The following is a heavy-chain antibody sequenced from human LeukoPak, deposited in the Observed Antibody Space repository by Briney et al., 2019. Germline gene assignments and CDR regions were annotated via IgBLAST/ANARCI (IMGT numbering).Heavy chain of an antibody. CDR3: AKEMLSIAAVAGAD. CDR1: GFTFSSYA. V-gene: IGHV3-23*01. Sequence: GGSLRLSCAASGFTFSSYAMSWVRQAPGKGLEWISAISGSGDSTFYADSVKGRFTISRDDAKTSLYLQMNSLRAEDTAIYYCAKEMLSIAAVAGADWGRGTLVTVS. D-gene: IGHD6-13*01. J-gene: IGHJ4*02. CDR2: ISGSGDST.